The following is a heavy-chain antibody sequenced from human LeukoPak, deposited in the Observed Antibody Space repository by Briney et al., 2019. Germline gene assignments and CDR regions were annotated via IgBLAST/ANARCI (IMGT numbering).Heavy chain of an antibody. Sequence: PSETLSLTCAVYGGSFSGWWSWIRQPPGKGLEWIGKIHHSGGTKYNPSLRSLDTISVDTSKRQISLKMTSVTAADTAIYYCARHNGWAFDIWGQGTVVTVSS. J-gene: IGHJ3*02. D-gene: IGHD2-15*01. V-gene: IGHV4-34*01. CDR1: GGSFSGW. CDR2: IHHSGGT. CDR3: ARHNGWAFDI.